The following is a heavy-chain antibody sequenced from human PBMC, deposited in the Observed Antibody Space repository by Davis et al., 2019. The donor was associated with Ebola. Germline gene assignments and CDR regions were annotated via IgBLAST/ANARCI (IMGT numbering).Heavy chain of an antibody. Sequence: GESLKISCAASGFTFSNAWMSWVRQAPGKGLEWVGRIKSKTDGGTTDYAAPVKGRFTISRDDSKNTLYLQMNSLKTEDTAVYYCTAYSSGWYPFDYWGQGTLVTVSS. CDR2: IKSKTDGGTT. CDR1: GFTFSNAW. V-gene: IGHV3-15*01. D-gene: IGHD6-19*01. CDR3: TAYSSGWYPFDY. J-gene: IGHJ4*02.